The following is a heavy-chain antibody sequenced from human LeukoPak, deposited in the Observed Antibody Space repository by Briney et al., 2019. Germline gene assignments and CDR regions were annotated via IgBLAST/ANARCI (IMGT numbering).Heavy chain of an antibody. CDR1: GYTFISYD. D-gene: IGHD2-15*01. Sequence: ASVKVSCKASGYTFISYDINWVRQATGQGLEWMGWISPNSGNTGYAQKFQGRITMTKSTSISTAYMELSDLESEDPAVYSCARTSRAMTPSTGYFDYWGQGTLVTVSS. CDR2: ISPNSGNT. J-gene: IGHJ4*02. CDR3: ARTSRAMTPSTGYFDY. V-gene: IGHV1-8*01.